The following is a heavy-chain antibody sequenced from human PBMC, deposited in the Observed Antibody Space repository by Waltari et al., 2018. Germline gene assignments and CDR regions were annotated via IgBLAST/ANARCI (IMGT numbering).Heavy chain of an antibody. CDR1: GGSISSYY. J-gene: IGHJ4*02. Sequence: QVQLQESGPGLVKPSETLSLTCTGAGGSISSYYWSWSRQPAGKGLEWIGRIYTSGSTNYTPSLKSRVTMSVDTSKNQFSLKLSSVTAADTAVYYCARVPDSGYYPYFDYWGQGTLVTVSS. CDR2: IYTSGST. D-gene: IGHD3-22*01. V-gene: IGHV4-4*07. CDR3: ARVPDSGYYPYFDY.